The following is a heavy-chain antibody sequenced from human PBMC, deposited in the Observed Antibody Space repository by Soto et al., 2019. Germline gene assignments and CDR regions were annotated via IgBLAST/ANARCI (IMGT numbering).Heavy chain of an antibody. Sequence: SETLSLTCTVSGGSISSGGYYWSWIRQHPGKGLEWIGYIYYSGSTYYNPSLKSRVTISVDTSKNQFSLKLSSVTAADTAVYYCARVWTVDSIGNWLDPWGQGTLVTVS. CDR1: GGSISSGGYY. D-gene: IGHD3-3*01. CDR3: ARVWTVDSIGNWLDP. J-gene: IGHJ5*02. V-gene: IGHV4-31*03. CDR2: IYYSGST.